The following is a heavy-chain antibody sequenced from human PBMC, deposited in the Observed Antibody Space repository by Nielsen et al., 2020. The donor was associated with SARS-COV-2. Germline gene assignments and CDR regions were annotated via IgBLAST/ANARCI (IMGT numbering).Heavy chain of an antibody. CDR2: IYYSGST. CDR1: GGSIDSPSYY. J-gene: IGHJ4*02. Sequence: SETLSLTCTVSGGSIDSPSYYWGWIRQPPGKGLEWIGTIYYSGSTYGNPSLESRVTMSVDTSKNHFSLRLTSVTAADTAVYYCARVKGGDHFDYWGQGTLVTVSS. V-gene: IGHV4-39*02. CDR3: ARVKGGDHFDY. D-gene: IGHD4-17*01.